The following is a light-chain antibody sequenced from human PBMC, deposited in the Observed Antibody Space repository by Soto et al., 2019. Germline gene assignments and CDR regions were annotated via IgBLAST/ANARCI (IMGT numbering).Light chain of an antibody. CDR2: GAS. CDR1: QSVSSNY. V-gene: IGKV3-20*01. J-gene: IGKJ1*01. Sequence: GVTLSPGALSLSQGERATLSCRASQSVSSNYLAWYQQKPGQAPRLIMYGASNRATGIPDRFSGGGSGTDFTLTISRLEPEDFAVYYCQQYGSSPRTFGEGSKVDIK. CDR3: QQYGSSPRT.